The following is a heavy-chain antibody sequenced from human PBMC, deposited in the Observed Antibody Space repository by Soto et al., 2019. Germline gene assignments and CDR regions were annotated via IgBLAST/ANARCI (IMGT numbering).Heavy chain of an antibody. J-gene: IGHJ5*02. Sequence: GASVKVSCKASGYTFTSYAMHWVRQAPGQRLEWMGWINAGNGNTKYSQKFQGRVTITRDTSASTAYMELSSLRSEDTAVYYCARELDIVVVPAATNWFDPWGQGTLVTVSS. CDR3: ARELDIVVVPAATNWFDP. D-gene: IGHD2-2*03. CDR1: GYTFTSYA. V-gene: IGHV1-3*01. CDR2: INAGNGNT.